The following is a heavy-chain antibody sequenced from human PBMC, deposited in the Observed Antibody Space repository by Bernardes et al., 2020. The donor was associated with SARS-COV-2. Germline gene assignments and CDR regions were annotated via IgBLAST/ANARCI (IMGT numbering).Heavy chain of an antibody. J-gene: IGHJ4*02. Sequence: GGSLRLSRAASGFTFNNYWMHWVRQTPEKGLVWVSRVDGDGSSTNYADSVKGRFSISRDNAKNTVYLQMNSLRVEDTALYYCARGSGNYYFDLRGQGILVTVSS. CDR3: ARGSGNYYFDL. CDR1: GFTFNNYW. D-gene: IGHD1-26*01. V-gene: IGHV3-74*01. CDR2: VDGDGSST.